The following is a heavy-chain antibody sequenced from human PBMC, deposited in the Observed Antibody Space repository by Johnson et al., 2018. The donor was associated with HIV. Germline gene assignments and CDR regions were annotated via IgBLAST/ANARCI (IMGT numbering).Heavy chain of an antibody. J-gene: IGHJ3*02. CDR3: AKEVGWLGDAFDI. CDR1: GFTFSNAW. CDR2: IKSKTDGGST. Sequence: VQLVESGGGLVKPGGSLRLSCAASGFTFSNAWMSWVRQAQGKGLEWVGRIKSKTDGGSTFYADSVRGRFTISRDTSKNTMYLQMNSLRAEDTAVYYCAKEVGWLGDAFDIWGQGTMVTVSS. V-gene: IGHV3-15*01. D-gene: IGHD6-19*01.